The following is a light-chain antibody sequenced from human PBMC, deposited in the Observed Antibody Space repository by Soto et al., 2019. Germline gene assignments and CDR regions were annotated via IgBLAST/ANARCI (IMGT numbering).Light chain of an antibody. Sequence: QSVLTQPPSVSGAPGQRVTISCTGSSSNIGAGYDVHWYQQLPGTAPKLLINANSNRPSGVPDRFSGSKSGTSASLAITGLQAEDEADYYCQSYANSLSGGVFGGGTKVTVL. CDR1: SSNIGAGYD. CDR2: ANS. CDR3: QSYANSLSGGV. V-gene: IGLV1-40*01. J-gene: IGLJ3*02.